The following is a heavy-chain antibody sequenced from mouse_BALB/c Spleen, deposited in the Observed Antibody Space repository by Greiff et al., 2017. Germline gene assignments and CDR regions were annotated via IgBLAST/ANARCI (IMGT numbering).Heavy chain of an antibody. CDR1: GYSITSGYY. J-gene: IGHJ2*01. CDR2: ISYDGSN. D-gene: IGHD1-1*01. CDR3: ALLLRPFDY. Sequence: VQLMESGPGLVKPSQSLSLTCSVTGYSITSGYYWNWIRQFPGNKLEWMGYISYDGSNNYNPSLKNRFSITRDTSKNQFFLKLNSVTTEDTATYYCALLLRPFDYWGQGTTLTVSS. V-gene: IGHV3-6*02.